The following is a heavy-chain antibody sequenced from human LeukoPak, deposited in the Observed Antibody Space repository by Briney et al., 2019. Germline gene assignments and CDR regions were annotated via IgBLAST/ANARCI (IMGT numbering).Heavy chain of an antibody. CDR3: ARELERRSSVGRLLGYYYYYMDV. CDR2: MNPNSGNT. CDR1: GYTFTSYD. J-gene: IGHJ6*03. V-gene: IGHV1-8*01. Sequence: ASVKVSCKASGYTFTSYDINWVRQATGQGLEWMGWMNPNSGNTGYAQKFQGRVTMTRNTSISTAYMELSSLRSEDTAVYYCARELERRSSVGRLLGYYYYYMDVWGKGTTVTISS. D-gene: IGHD1-1*01.